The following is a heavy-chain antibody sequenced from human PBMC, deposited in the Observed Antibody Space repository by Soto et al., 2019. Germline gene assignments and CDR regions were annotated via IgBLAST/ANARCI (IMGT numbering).Heavy chain of an antibody. J-gene: IGHJ4*02. V-gene: IGHV3-74*01. CDR1: GLIFSSYW. CDR2: INSDGSTT. D-gene: IGHD3-22*01. CDR3: ARGLYEASGYYSY. Sequence: EVQLVESGGGLVQPGGSLRLSCAASGLIFSSYWMHWVRQAPGKGLVWVSRINSDGSTTHYADSVKGRFTISRDNAKSTLILQMNDLRVEDTATYYCARGLYEASGYYSYWGQGALVTVSS.